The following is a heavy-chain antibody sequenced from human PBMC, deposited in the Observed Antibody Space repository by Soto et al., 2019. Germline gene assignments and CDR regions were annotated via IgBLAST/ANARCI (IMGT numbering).Heavy chain of an antibody. D-gene: IGHD4-4*01. J-gene: IGHJ5*02. Sequence: GGSLRLSCAASGFTFSNHAMSWVRQAPGTGLEWVSAIDGGGTKTYYADSVKGRFTISRDNSMNTLYLQMDSLRAEDTAIYYCTMEHSNYPDNWFDPWGQGXRVTVSS. CDR2: IDGGGTKT. CDR1: GFTFSNHA. CDR3: TMEHSNYPDNWFDP. V-gene: IGHV3-23*01.